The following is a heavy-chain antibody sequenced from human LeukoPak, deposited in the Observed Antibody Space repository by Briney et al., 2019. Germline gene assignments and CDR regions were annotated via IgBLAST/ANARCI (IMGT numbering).Heavy chain of an antibody. Sequence: GGSLRLSXAASGFTFSNYDLNWVCQAPGKGLEWVSYISGSGTTIFYADSVKGRFTISRDNVKKSLYLQMNSLRAEDTAVYYCARESSGWNENYWGQGTLVTVSS. D-gene: IGHD1-1*01. CDR2: ISGSGTTI. CDR3: ARESSGWNENY. J-gene: IGHJ4*02. CDR1: GFTFSNYD. V-gene: IGHV3-48*01.